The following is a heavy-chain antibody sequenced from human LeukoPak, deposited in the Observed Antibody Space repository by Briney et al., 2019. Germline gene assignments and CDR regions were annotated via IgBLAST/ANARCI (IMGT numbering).Heavy chain of an antibody. J-gene: IGHJ3*02. D-gene: IGHD1-1*01. CDR3: ARDTRTLDAFDI. V-gene: IGHV3-33*05. CDR1: GFIFSNYG. Sequence: GGSLRLSCAASGFIFSNYGMHWVRQAPGKGLEWVAVISYDGSNKYYADSVKGRFTISRDNSKNTLYLQMNSLRAEDTAVYYCARDTRTLDAFDIWGQGTMVTVSS. CDR2: ISYDGSNK.